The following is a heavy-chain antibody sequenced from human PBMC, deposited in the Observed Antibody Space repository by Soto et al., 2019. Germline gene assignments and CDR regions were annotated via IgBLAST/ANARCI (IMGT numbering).Heavy chain of an antibody. CDR2: IYYSGST. J-gene: IGHJ4*02. CDR1: GGSISSGDYY. V-gene: IGHV4-30-4*01. CDR3: ASYYDSSVTGFDY. Sequence: PSETLSLTCTVSGGSISSGDYYWSWIRPPPGKGLEWIGYIYYSGSTYYNPSLKSRVTISVDTSKNQFSLKLSSVTAADTAVYYCASYYDSSVTGFDYWGQGTLVTVSS. D-gene: IGHD3-22*01.